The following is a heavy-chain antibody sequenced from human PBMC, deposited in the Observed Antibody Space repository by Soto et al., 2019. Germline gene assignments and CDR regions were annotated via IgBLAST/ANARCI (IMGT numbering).Heavy chain of an antibody. D-gene: IGHD3-10*01. V-gene: IGHV1-3*01. CDR3: ARGYGSGSLNNCFDP. CDR1: GYTFVSNV. Sequence: ASVKVSCKASGYTFVSNVIHWVRQAPGQRLEWMGWINAGNGNTKYSQKFQDRVTITRDTSASTAYMELSSLRSEDTAVYYRARGYGSGSLNNCFDPWGQGTLVTVSS. J-gene: IGHJ5*02. CDR2: INAGNGNT.